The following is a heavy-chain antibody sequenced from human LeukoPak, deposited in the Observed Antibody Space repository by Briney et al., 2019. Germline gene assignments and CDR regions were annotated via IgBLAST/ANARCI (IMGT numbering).Heavy chain of an antibody. J-gene: IGHJ4*02. D-gene: IGHD2-21*02. CDR3: ARAPIVVVTATYFDY. CDR1: GFTFTAYT. Sequence: PGGSLRLSCAASGFTFTAYTITWVRQAPGKGLEWVSYISGSTTDIYYADSVKGRFTISRDNAKRSVYLQMNSLGVEDTAVYYCARAPIVVVTATYFDYWGQGTLVTVSS. CDR2: ISGSTTDI. V-gene: IGHV3-21*01.